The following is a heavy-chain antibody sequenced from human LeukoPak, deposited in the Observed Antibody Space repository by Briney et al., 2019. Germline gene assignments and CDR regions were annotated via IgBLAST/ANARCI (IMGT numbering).Heavy chain of an antibody. CDR3: ARDWEVVRGSSQDYFDY. J-gene: IGHJ4*02. D-gene: IGHD3-10*01. Sequence: PGGSLRLSCAASGFTFDDYGMSWVRQAPGKGLEWVANIKQDGSEKYYVDSLKGRFTISRDNAKNSLYLQMNSLRAEDTAVYYCARDWEVVRGSSQDYFDYWGQGTLVTVSS. V-gene: IGHV3-7*01. CDR1: GFTFDDYG. CDR2: IKQDGSEK.